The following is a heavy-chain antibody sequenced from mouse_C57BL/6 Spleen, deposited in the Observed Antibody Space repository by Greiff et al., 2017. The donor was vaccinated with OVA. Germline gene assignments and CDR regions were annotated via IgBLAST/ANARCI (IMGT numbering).Heavy chain of an antibody. V-gene: IGHV5-16*01. J-gene: IGHJ4*01. CDR1: GFTFSDYY. CDR2: INYDGSST. CDR3: ARGDYYGDYYAMDY. D-gene: IGHD1-1*01. Sequence: EVQLVESEGGLVQPGSSMKLSCTASGFTFSDYYMAWVRQVPEKGLEWVANINYDGSSTYYLDSLKSRFIISRDNAKNILYLQMSSLKSEDTATYYCARGDYYGDYYAMDYWGQGTSVTVSS.